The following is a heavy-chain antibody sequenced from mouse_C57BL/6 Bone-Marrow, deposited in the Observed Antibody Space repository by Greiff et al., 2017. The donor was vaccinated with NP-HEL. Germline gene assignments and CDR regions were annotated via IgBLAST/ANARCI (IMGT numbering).Heavy chain of an antibody. J-gene: IGHJ3*01. Sequence: VKLQESGPELVKPGASVKISCKASGYAFSSSWMNWVKQRPGKGLEWIGRIYPGDGDTNYNGKFKGKATLTADKSSSTAYMQLSSLTSEDSAVYFCASDYYGRGFAYWGQGTLVTVSA. CDR3: ASDYYGRGFAY. D-gene: IGHD1-1*01. CDR2: IYPGDGDT. V-gene: IGHV1-82*01. CDR1: GYAFSSSW.